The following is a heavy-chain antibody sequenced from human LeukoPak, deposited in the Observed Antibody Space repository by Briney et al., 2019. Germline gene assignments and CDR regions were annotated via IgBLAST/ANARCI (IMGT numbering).Heavy chain of an antibody. CDR1: GFTFSSYG. CDR2: ISYDGSNK. Sequence: PGRSLRLSCAASGFTFSSYGMHWVRQAPGTGLEWVAVISYDGSNKYYADSVKGRFTISRDNSKNTLYLQMNSLRAEDTAVYYCAKGSRQAAAGRNEPLDYWGQGTLVTVSS. V-gene: IGHV3-30*18. CDR3: AKGSRQAAAGRNEPLDY. J-gene: IGHJ4*02. D-gene: IGHD6-13*01.